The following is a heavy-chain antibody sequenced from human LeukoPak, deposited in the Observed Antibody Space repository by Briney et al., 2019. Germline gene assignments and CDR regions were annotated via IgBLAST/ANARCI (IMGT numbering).Heavy chain of an antibody. V-gene: IGHV4-61*02. J-gene: IGHJ4*02. CDR2: IYTSGST. Sequence: SDTLSLTRTVSRCSISSGSYYWSWIRQPAGKGLEWIGRIYTSGSTNYNPSLTSRVTISVDTSKTQFSLKLKSVTAADATVYYCARGADIVVVPAANTFDSWGQGNLVTVSS. CDR3: ARGADIVVVPAANTFDS. CDR1: RCSISSGSYY. D-gene: IGHD2-2*01.